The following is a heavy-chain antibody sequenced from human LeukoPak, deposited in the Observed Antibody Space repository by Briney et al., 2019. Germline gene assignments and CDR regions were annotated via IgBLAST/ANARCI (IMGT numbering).Heavy chain of an antibody. D-gene: IGHD6-6*01. V-gene: IGHV3-53*04. CDR3: ARSAARLRYYYAMDV. CDR1: GFSVSNTY. J-gene: IGHJ6*02. Sequence: PGGSLRLSCAASGFSVSNTYMSWVRQAPGKGLEWVSVIYSGDSGVSTYYTDSVKGRFAISRHNSKHTLYLQMSSQRAEDTAVYFCARSAARLRYYYAMDVGGQGTTVTVCS. CDR2: IYSGDSGVST.